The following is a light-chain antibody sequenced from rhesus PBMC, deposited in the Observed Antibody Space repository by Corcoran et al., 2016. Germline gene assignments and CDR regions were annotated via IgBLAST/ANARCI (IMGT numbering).Light chain of an antibody. V-gene: IGKV3-42*01. CDR2: GAF. J-gene: IGKJ4*01. CDR1: QSVSSN. CDR3: QQDSNWPLT. Sequence: EIVMTQSPVTLSLSPGERATLSCRASQSVSSNLAWYQQKPGQAPRLLRYGAFSRATGIPDRFSGSGSGTDFTLTISSLEPEDLAVYYCQQDSNWPLTFGGGTKVEIK.